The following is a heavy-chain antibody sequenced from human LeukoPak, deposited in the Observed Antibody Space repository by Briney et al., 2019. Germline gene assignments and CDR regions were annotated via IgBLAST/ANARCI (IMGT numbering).Heavy chain of an antibody. J-gene: IGHJ4*02. CDR3: ASSGYYLPFDY. D-gene: IGHD5-12*01. Sequence: PGGSLRLSCAASGFTFSSYSMNWVRQAPGKGLEWVSSISSSSSYIYYADSVKGRFTISRDNAKNTLYLQMNSLRAEDTAMYYCASSGYYLPFDYWGQGTLVTVSS. V-gene: IGHV3-21*01. CDR2: ISSSSSYI. CDR1: GFTFSSYS.